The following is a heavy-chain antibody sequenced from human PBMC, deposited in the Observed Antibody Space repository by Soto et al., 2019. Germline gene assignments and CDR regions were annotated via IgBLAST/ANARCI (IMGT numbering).Heavy chain of an antibody. J-gene: IGHJ5*02. CDR1: GGSFSGYY. CDR3: ARGKGWFDP. V-gene: IGHV4-34*01. Sequence: SETLSLTCAVYGGSFSGYYWSWIRQPPGKGLEWIGEINHSGSTNYNPSLKSRVTISVDTSKNQFSLKLSSVTAADTAVYYCARGKGWFDPWGQGTLVTVSS. CDR2: INHSGST.